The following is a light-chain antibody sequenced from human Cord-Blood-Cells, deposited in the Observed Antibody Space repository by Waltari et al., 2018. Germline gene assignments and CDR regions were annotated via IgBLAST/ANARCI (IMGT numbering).Light chain of an antibody. CDR2: DAS. J-gene: IGKJ4*01. Sequence: EIVFTQSPATLSLSPGETATLSCRASQSVSSYLAWYQQKPGQAPRLLIYDASNRATGIPARFSGSGSGTDFTLTISSLEPEDFAVYYCQQRSNWPTFGGGTKVEIK. V-gene: IGKV3-11*01. CDR1: QSVSSY. CDR3: QQRSNWPT.